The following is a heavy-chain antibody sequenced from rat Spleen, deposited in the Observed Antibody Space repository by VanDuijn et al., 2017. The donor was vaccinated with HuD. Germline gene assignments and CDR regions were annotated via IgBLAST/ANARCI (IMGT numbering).Heavy chain of an antibody. CDR3: ATLRSYGDYFDY. J-gene: IGHJ2*01. Sequence: EVQLVESGGGLVQPGRSLKLSCAASGFTFSDYNMAWVRQAPKKGLEWVATIIYDGSRTYYRNSVKGRFTISRDNAKSTLYLQMDSLRSEDTATYYCATLRSYGDYFDYWGQGVMVTVSS. CDR1: GFTFSDYN. D-gene: IGHD1-2*01. V-gene: IGHV5S10*01. CDR2: IIYDGSRT.